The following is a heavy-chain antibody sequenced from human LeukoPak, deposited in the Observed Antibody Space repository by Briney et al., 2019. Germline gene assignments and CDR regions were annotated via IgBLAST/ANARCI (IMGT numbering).Heavy chain of an antibody. V-gene: IGHV4-4*02. CDR1: GFTFSTFAM. J-gene: IGHJ4*02. Sequence: GSLRLSCAASGFTFSTFAMIRVRQPPGKGLEWIGEIYHSGSTNYNPSLKSRVTISVDKSKNQFSLKLSSVTAADTAVYYCVRDMGSSTSKDWGQGTLVTVSS. D-gene: IGHD6-13*01. CDR3: VRDMGSSTSKD. CDR2: IYHSGST.